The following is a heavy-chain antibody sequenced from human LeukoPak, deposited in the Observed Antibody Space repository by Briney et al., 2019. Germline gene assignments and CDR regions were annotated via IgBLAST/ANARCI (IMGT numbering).Heavy chain of an antibody. CDR1: GFTFSSYG. V-gene: IGHV3-30*02. CDR2: IRYDGSNK. CDR3: ARSPTVLLWPGWFDF. Sequence: PGGSLRLSRAASGFTFSSYGMHWVRQAPGKGLEWVAFIRYDGSNKYYADSVKGRFTISRDNAKNSLYLQMNSLSAEDTAVYYCARSPTVLLWPGWFDFWGQGTLVTVSS. J-gene: IGHJ4*02. D-gene: IGHD3-10*01.